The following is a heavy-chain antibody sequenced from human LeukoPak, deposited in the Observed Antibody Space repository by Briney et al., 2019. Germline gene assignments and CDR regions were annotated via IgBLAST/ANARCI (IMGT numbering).Heavy chain of an antibody. CDR3: AGEEAYNWFDP. CDR1: GGSISSYY. Sequence: SETLSLTCTVSGGSISSYYWSWIRQPAGKGLEWIGRIYTSGSTNYNPSLKSRVTMSVDTSKNQFSLKLGSVTAADTAVYYCAGEEAYNWFDPWGQGTLVTVSS. V-gene: IGHV4-4*07. J-gene: IGHJ5*02. CDR2: IYTSGST.